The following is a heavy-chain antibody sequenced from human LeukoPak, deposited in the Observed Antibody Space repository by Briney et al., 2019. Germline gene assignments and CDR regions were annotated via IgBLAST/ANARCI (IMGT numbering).Heavy chain of an antibody. V-gene: IGHV4-59*12. CDR1: GGSISSYY. Sequence: PETLSLPCTVSGGSISSYYWSWIRQPPGKGLEWIGYIYYSGSTNYNPSLKSRVTMSVDTSKNQFSLKLSSVTAADTAVYYCAREGGYCSGGSCYSGNWFDPWGQGTLVTVSS. J-gene: IGHJ5*02. CDR3: AREGGYCSGGSCYSGNWFDP. D-gene: IGHD2-15*01. CDR2: IYYSGST.